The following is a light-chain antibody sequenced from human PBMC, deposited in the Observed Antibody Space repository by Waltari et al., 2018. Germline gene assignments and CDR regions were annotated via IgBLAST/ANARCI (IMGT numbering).Light chain of an antibody. CDR3: QQRSSWFT. CDR1: QSVDTY. V-gene: IGKV3-11*01. Sequence: EIVLTQSPGTLSLSPGESATLSCRASQSVDTYLAWYQKKPGQAPRLLIYDASTRATGISASFSGSGSGTDFTLTISSLEPEDFAVYYCQQRSSWFTFGGGTKVEV. J-gene: IGKJ4*01. CDR2: DAS.